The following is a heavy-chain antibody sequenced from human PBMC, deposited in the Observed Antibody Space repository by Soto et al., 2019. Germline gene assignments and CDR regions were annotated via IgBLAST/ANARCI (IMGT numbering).Heavy chain of an antibody. J-gene: IGHJ4*02. D-gene: IGHD3-10*01. V-gene: IGHV4-61*01. CDR3: ERVRSEILIDY. CDR1: GGSVSSGSYY. CDR2: IYYSGST. Sequence: SETLSLTCTVSGGSVSSGSYYWSWIRQPPGKGLEWIGYIYYSGSTNYNPSLKSRVTISVDTSKNQLSLKLSSVTAADTAVYYCERVRSEILIDYWGQGTLVTVSS.